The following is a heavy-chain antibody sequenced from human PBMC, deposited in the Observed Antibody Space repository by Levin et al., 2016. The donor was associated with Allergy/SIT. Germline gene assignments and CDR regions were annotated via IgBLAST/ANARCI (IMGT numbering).Heavy chain of an antibody. Sequence: VRQMPGKGLEWVAVIWYDGSNKYYANSVKGRFTISRDNSKNTLYLQMNTLIAEDTAVYYCARDTGSTWYYFDYWGQGTLVTVSS. D-gene: IGHD6-13*01. CDR2: IWYDGSNK. V-gene: IGHV3-33*01. CDR3: ARDTGSTWYYFDY. J-gene: IGHJ4*02.